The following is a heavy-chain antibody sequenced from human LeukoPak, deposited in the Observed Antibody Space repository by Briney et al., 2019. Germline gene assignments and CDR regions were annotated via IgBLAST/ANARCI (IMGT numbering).Heavy chain of an antibody. V-gene: IGHV3-66*01. CDR2: IYSGGST. J-gene: IGHJ4*02. CDR3: ASALNADYFDY. Sequence: GGSLRLSCAASGFTVSSNYMSWVRQAPGKGLEWVSVIYSGGSTYYADSVKGRFTISRDNSKNTLYLQMNSLRAEETAVYYCASALNADYFDYWGQGTLVTVSS. D-gene: IGHD2-2*01. CDR1: GFTVSSNY.